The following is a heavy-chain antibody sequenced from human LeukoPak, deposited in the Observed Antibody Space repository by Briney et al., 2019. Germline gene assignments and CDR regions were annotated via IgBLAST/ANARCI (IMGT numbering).Heavy chain of an antibody. D-gene: IGHD3-10*01. Sequence: PSETLSLTCTVSGGSISSGSYYWSWIRQPAGKGLEWIGRIYTSGSTNFNPSLKSRVTTSVDTSKNQFSLKLSSVTAADTAVYYCANTMVRGVISRTYFDYWGQGTLVTVSS. V-gene: IGHV4-61*02. CDR2: IYTSGST. CDR3: ANTMVRGVISRTYFDY. J-gene: IGHJ4*02. CDR1: GGSISSGSYY.